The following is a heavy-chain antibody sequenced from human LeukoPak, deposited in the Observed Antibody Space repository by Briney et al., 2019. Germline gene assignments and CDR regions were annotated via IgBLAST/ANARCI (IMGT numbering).Heavy chain of an antibody. D-gene: IGHD5-12*01. V-gene: IGHV3-30*02. J-gene: IGHJ4*02. CDR3: ARGRDSGYDWVY. CDR1: GFSFSTAD. CDR2: LRSGGNDK. Sequence: PGGSLRLSCAASGFSFSTADMHWVRQAPGKGLEWVAFLRSGGNDKYYAGSVKGRFTISRDNSKNTLFLQMNSLRAEDTAVYYCARGRDSGYDWVYWGQGTLVTVSS.